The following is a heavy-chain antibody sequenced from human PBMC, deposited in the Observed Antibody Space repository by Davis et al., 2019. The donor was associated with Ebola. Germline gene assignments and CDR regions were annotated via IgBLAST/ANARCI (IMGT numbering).Heavy chain of an antibody. CDR2: IIPILRAS. CDR1: GGAFSSYA. Sequence: SVKVSCKASGGAFSSYAISWVRQAPGQGLEWMGGIIPILRASNYAQKFQGRVSITADESTRTAYMELSSLRSEDTAVYYCARVRTGYYYDSSDSPNWFDPWGQGTLVTVSS. J-gene: IGHJ5*02. D-gene: IGHD3-22*01. CDR3: ARVRTGYYYDSSDSPNWFDP. V-gene: IGHV1-69*13.